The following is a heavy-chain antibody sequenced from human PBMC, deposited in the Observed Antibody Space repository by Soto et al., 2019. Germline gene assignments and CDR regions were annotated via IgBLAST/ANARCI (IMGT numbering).Heavy chain of an antibody. V-gene: IGHV4-31*03. Sequence: QVQLQQSGPGLVKPSQTLSLTCTVSGGSISNGGYYWTWIRQHPEKGLEWIGDINYSGRTYYNPSLESRGTISADTSKSQISLNLTSVTAADSATYFCARGRADSAGSSLGRRMDVWGQGTTVTV. CDR1: GGSISNGGYY. J-gene: IGHJ6*02. D-gene: IGHD3-10*01. CDR2: INYSGRT. CDR3: ARGRADSAGSSLGRRMDV.